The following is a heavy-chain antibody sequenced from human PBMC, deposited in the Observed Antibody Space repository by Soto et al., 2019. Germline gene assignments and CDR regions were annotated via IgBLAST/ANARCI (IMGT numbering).Heavy chain of an antibody. CDR2: IYYSGST. CDR3: ARGENIFVSKYYGYYFDY. J-gene: IGHJ4*02. Sequence: QVQLQESGPGLVKPSQTLSLTCTVSGGSISSGGYSWSWIRQHPGKGLEWIGYIYYSGSTYYNPSRKSRVTISVDTSKNQFSLKLSSVTAADTAVYYCARGENIFVSKYYGYYFDYWGQGTLVTVSS. D-gene: IGHD3-10*01. V-gene: IGHV4-31*03. CDR1: GGSISSGGYS.